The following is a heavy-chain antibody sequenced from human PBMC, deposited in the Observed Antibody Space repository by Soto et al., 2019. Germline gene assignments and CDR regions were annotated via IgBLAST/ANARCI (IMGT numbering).Heavy chain of an antibody. V-gene: IGHV3-11*01. J-gene: IGHJ6*03. Sequence: GGSLRLSCAASGFTFSDYYMSWIRQAPGKGLEWVSYISSSGSTIYYADSVKGRFTISRDNAKNSLYLQMNSLRAEDTAVYYCARGGRLEWLLRSSIWYYYYMDVWGKGTTVTVSS. CDR2: ISSSGSTI. CDR3: ARGGRLEWLLRSSIWYYYYMDV. D-gene: IGHD3-3*01. CDR1: GFTFSDYY.